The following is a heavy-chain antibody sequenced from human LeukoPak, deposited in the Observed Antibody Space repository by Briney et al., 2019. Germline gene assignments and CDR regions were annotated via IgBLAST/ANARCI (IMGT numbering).Heavy chain of an antibody. CDR2: INPNSGAK. CDR3: ARQSSYSTGWYGFDI. CDR1: GYTFTSYY. Sequence: ASVKVSCKVSGYTFTSYYMHWVRQAPGQGLEWMGWINPNSGAKKNAQRFQGRVTMTRDTSITTAYMELSRLRSDDTAVYYCARQSSYSTGWYGFDIWGQGTMVTVSS. J-gene: IGHJ3*02. D-gene: IGHD6-19*01. V-gene: IGHV1-2*02.